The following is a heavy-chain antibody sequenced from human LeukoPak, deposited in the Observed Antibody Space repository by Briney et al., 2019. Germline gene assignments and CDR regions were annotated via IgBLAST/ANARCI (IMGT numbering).Heavy chain of an antibody. V-gene: IGHV4-38-2*02. D-gene: IGHD3-10*01. J-gene: IGHJ3*02. Sequence: PSETLSLTCTVSGYSIGSNYYWGWIRQPPGKGLEWIGNIFYSGSTYYSPSLRSRVTISLDTSGNQFSLKLNSVTAADTAVYYCAKSNGYGLVDIWGQGTMVTVSS. CDR1: GYSIGSNYY. CDR2: IFYSGST. CDR3: AKSNGYGLVDI.